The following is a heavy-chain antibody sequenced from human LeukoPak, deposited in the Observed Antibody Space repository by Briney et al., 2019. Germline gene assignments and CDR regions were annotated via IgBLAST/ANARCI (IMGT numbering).Heavy chain of an antibody. V-gene: IGHV4-39*01. CDR1: GGSISSSSYY. D-gene: IGHD3-3*01. CDR2: IYYSGST. J-gene: IGHJ4*02. CDR3: ARHETIFGVVIMIDY. Sequence: SETLSLTCTVSGGSISSSSYYWGWIRQPPGKGLEWIGSIYYSGSTYYNPSLKSRVTISVDTSKNQFTLKLSSVTAADTAVYYCARHETIFGVVIMIDYWGQGTLVTVSS.